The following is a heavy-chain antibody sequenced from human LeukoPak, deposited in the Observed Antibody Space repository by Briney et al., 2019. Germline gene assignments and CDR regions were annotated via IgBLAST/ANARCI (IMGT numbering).Heavy chain of an antibody. CDR2: IYHSGTT. V-gene: IGHV4-61*01. Sequence: SETLSLTCTVSGGSVSSANYYWSWIRQPPGEGLEWIGYIYHSGTTNYNPSLKSRVTISVDTSNNRFSLKVSSVTAADTAVYYCARDFALYGRGFDTWGQGTLVTVSS. D-gene: IGHD4-17*01. CDR3: ARDFALYGRGFDT. CDR1: GGSVSSANYY. J-gene: IGHJ5*02.